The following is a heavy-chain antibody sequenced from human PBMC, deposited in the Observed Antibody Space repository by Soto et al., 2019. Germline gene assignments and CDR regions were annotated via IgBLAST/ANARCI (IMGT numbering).Heavy chain of an antibody. D-gene: IGHD2-21*02. Sequence: GGSLRLSCAASGFTFSSYGMHWVRQAPGKGLEWVAVISYDGSNKYYADSVKGRFTISRDNSKNTLYLQMNSLRAEGTAVYYCAKSGLAYCGGDCSDDAFDIWGQGTMVTVSS. V-gene: IGHV3-30*18. CDR3: AKSGLAYCGGDCSDDAFDI. CDR2: ISYDGSNK. CDR1: GFTFSSYG. J-gene: IGHJ3*02.